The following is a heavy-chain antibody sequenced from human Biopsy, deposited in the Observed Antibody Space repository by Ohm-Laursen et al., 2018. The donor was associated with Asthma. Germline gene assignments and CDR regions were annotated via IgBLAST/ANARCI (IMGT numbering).Heavy chain of an antibody. D-gene: IGHD6-19*01. Sequence: PSVKVSCKAPGGTFSNFAISWVRQAPGQGLEWLGGIMTVFGTTNYAQKIQGRVTITADESTSTAYMEVTSPRSEDTAIYYCARCQVGYSSGWSLLLKKIYYSGMDVWGQGTAVTVSS. CDR3: ARCQVGYSSGWSLLLKKIYYSGMDV. CDR1: GGTFSNFA. J-gene: IGHJ6*02. V-gene: IGHV1-69*01. CDR2: IMTVFGTT.